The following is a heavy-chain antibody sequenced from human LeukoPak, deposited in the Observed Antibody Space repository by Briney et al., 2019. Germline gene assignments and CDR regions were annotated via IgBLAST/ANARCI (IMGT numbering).Heavy chain of an antibody. J-gene: IGHJ5*02. CDR2: ILYDGSNK. D-gene: IGHD5-24*01. V-gene: IGHV3-30*03. Sequence: AGGSLTLSCAASGFTFNSYGMHWVRQAPGKGLEWVAVILYDGSNKYYADYVKGRFTISRDNCKNTVNLQMNSLRAEDTAVYYCSRVDENGYNFAWGQGTLVTVSS. CDR3: SRVDENGYNFA. CDR1: GFTFNSYG.